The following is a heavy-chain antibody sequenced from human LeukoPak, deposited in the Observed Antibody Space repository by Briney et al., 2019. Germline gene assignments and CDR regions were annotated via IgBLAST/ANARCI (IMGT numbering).Heavy chain of an antibody. Sequence: ASVKVSCKASGYTFTGYAMNWVRQAPGQGLEWMGWINTNTGNPTYAQGFTGRFVFSLDTSVSTAYLQISSLKAEDTAVYYCARADIVVVVAPGRNYYYYGMDVWGQGTTVTVSS. V-gene: IGHV7-4-1*02. CDR1: GYTFTGYA. CDR2: INTNTGNP. J-gene: IGHJ6*02. CDR3: ARADIVVVVAPGRNYYYYGMDV. D-gene: IGHD2-15*01.